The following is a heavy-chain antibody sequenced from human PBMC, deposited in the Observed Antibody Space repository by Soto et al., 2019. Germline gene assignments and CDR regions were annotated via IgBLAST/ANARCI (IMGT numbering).Heavy chain of an antibody. V-gene: IGHV1-18*01. CDR2: ISTYSGDT. CDR1: GYTFFTYD. CDR3: ARHHGPTTSENWFDP. Sequence: QVHLVQSGVEVKTPGASVKVSCQASGYTFFTYDISWVRQAPGQGLEWMGWISTYSGDTKYAQKSQGRVTMTTDTSTTTADLDLRSLRTGDTAVYYCARHHGPTTSENWFDPWGQGTVVTVSS. J-gene: IGHJ5*02. D-gene: IGHD5-12*01.